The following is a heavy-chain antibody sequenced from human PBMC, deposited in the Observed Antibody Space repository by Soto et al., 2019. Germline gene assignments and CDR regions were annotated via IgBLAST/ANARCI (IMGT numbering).Heavy chain of an antibody. Sequence: PSDTLSLTCTVSGGSISSGGYYWSWIRQHPGKGLEWIGYIYYSGSTYYNPSLKSRVTISVDTSKNQFSLKLSSVTAADTAVYYCARGSRLKPFLGWFDPWGQGTLVTVSS. CDR2: IYYSGST. CDR3: ARGSRLKPFLGWFDP. CDR1: GGSISSGGYY. D-gene: IGHD3-3*01. J-gene: IGHJ5*02. V-gene: IGHV4-31*03.